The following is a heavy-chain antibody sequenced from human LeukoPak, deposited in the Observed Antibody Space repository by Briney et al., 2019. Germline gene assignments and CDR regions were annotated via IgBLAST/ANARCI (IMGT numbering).Heavy chain of an antibody. D-gene: IGHD3-22*01. J-gene: IGHJ4*02. V-gene: IGHV4-59*01. CDR2: IYYSGST. Sequence: PSETLSLTCAVYGGSFSSYYWSWIRQPPGKGLEWIGYIYYSGSTTYNPSLKSRVTISEDTSKNQLSLRLSSVTAADTAVYYCAKAGGFYHGYFDYWGQGTLVTVSS. CDR1: GGSFSSYY. CDR3: AKAGGFYHGYFDY.